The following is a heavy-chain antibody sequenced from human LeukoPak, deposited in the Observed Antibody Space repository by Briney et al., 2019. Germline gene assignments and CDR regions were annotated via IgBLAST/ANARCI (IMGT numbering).Heavy chain of an antibody. D-gene: IGHD3-9*01. CDR2: IYYSGST. V-gene: IGHV4-39*07. CDR1: GGSISSSYY. J-gene: IGHJ4*02. CDR3: ARDLFYDILTGYYNDGFDY. Sequence: PSETLSLTCTVSGGSISSSYYWGWIRQPPGKGLEWIGSIYYSGSTYYNPSLKSRVTISVDTSKNQFSLKLSSVTAADTAVYFCARDLFYDILTGYYNDGFDYWGQGTLVTVSS.